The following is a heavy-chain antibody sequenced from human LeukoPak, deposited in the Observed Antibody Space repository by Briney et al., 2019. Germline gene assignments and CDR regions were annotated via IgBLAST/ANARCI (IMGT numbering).Heavy chain of an antibody. D-gene: IGHD3-9*01. CDR2: IYYSGST. V-gene: IGHV4-39*07. CDR1: GGSISSSYY. J-gene: IGHJ4*02. CDR3: ARDLFYDILTGYYNDGFDY. Sequence: PSETLSLTCTVSGGSISSSYYWGWIRQPPGKGLEWIGSIYYSGSTYYNPSLKSRVTISVDTSKNQFSLKLSSVTAADTAVYFCARDLFYDILTGYYNDGFDYWGQGTLVTVSS.